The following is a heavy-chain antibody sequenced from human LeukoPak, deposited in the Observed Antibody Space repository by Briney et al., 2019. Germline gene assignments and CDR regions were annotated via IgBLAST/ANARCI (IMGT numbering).Heavy chain of an antibody. D-gene: IGHD3-22*01. Sequence: PGGSLRLSCAASGFTFSDYYMSWIGQAPGKGLDWVSYISSSSSYTNYADSVKGRSTISRDNAKNSLYLQMNSLRAEDTAVYYCARMDIVVVGQGYFDYWGQGTLVTVSS. CDR3: ARMDIVVVGQGYFDY. CDR2: ISSSSSYT. CDR1: GFTFSDYY. J-gene: IGHJ4*02. V-gene: IGHV3-11*03.